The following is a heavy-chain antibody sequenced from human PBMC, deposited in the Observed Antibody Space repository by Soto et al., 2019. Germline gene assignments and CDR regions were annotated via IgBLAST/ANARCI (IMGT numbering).Heavy chain of an antibody. D-gene: IGHD4-17*01. CDR1: GFTVSSNY. Sequence: GGSLRLSCAASGFTVSSNYMSWVRQAPGEGLEWVSVIYSGGSTYYADSVKGRFTISRDNAKNSVDLQMNSLRADDTAVYYCVRGYGDYEGFEFWGRGTLVTVSS. CDR3: VRGYGDYEGFEF. CDR2: IYSGGST. J-gene: IGHJ4*02. V-gene: IGHV3-53*01.